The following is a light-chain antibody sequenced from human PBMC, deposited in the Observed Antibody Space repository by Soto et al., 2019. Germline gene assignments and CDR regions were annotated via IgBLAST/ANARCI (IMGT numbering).Light chain of an antibody. V-gene: IGLV2-14*01. Sequence: QSALTQPASVSGSPGQSITISCTGAGSDFGGYNYVSWYQRHPGKAPKLMIYEVTNRPSGISNRFSGSKSGNTASLTISGLQAEDEADYYCSSYTSSTTFFVFGTGTQLTVL. CDR1: GSDFGGYNY. CDR2: EVT. J-gene: IGLJ7*01. CDR3: SSYTSSTTFFV.